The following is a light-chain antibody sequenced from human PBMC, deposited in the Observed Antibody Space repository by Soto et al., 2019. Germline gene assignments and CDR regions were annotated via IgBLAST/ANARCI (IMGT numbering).Light chain of an antibody. J-gene: IGKJ4*01. CDR3: QQYGSSHLT. CDR2: GAS. V-gene: IGKV3-20*01. CDR1: QSVSSNY. Sequence: EIVLTQSPGTLSLSPGERATLSCRASQSVSSNYLAWYQQKPGQAHRLLIYGASSRATGIPDRFSGSGSGTDFTLTISRLEPEDFAVYHCQQYGSSHLTFGGGTKVEIK.